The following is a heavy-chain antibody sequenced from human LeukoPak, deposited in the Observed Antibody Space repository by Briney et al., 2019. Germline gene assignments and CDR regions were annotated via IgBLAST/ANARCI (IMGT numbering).Heavy chain of an antibody. J-gene: IGHJ5*02. Sequence: PGGSLRLSCVASGFTSSSYAMSWVRQAPGKGLEWVSTISGSGGSTYYADSVKGRFTIARDNSKNTLYLQMNSLRAEDTAVYYCAKDVVRVSSKGWFDPWGQGTLVSVSS. CDR1: GFTSSSYA. D-gene: IGHD6-6*01. V-gene: IGHV3-23*01. CDR2: ISGSGGST. CDR3: AKDVVRVSSKGWFDP.